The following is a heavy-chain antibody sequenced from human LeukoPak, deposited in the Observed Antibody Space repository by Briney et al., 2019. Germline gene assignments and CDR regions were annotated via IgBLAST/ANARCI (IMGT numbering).Heavy chain of an antibody. Sequence: SETLSLTCAVYGGSFSGYYWSWIRQPPGKGLEWIGEINHSGSTNYNPSLKSRVIISVDTSKNQFSLKLSSVTAADTAVYYCARGSSGFGDIVVVPAAKFANNWFDPWGQGTLVTVSS. CDR1: GGSFSGYY. CDR2: INHSGST. J-gene: IGHJ5*02. CDR3: ARGSSGFGDIVVVPAAKFANNWFDP. D-gene: IGHD2-2*01. V-gene: IGHV4-34*01.